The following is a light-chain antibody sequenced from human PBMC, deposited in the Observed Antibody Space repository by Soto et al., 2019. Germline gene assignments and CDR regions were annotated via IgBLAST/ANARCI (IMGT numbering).Light chain of an antibody. CDR1: QSVGSD. CDR2: DIL. CDR3: QQYNSAPLN. V-gene: IGKV3D-15*01. Sequence: EIVMTQSPATLSVSPGERATLSCRASQSVGSDLAWYQQKPGQAPRLVIYDILTRATSVPTRISGSGSGTEFTLTFSSLPTRDFAAYDCQQYNSAPLNFGGGTKVDI. J-gene: IGKJ4*01.